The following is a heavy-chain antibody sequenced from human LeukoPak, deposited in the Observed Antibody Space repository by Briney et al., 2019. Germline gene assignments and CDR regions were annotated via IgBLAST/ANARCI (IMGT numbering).Heavy chain of an antibody. Sequence: GASVKVSCKASGYTFTSYYMHWVRQAPGQGLEWMGIINPSGGSTSYAQKFQGRVTMTRDTSTSTVYMELSSLRSEDTAVYYCARARDRTYYDSSGPFDYWGQGTLVTVSS. J-gene: IGHJ4*02. V-gene: IGHV1-46*01. CDR2: INPSGGST. CDR1: GYTFTSYY. CDR3: ARARDRTYYDSSGPFDY. D-gene: IGHD3-22*01.